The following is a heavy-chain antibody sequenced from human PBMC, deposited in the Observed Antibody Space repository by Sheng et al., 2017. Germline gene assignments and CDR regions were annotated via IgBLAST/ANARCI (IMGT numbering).Heavy chain of an antibody. D-gene: IGHD3-16*01. CDR2: INPNSGAT. CDR3: AKEGEAFDS. CDR1: AYFTDFY. V-gene: IGHV1-2*02. Sequence: QVQLVQSGAEVKKPGASVKVSCKASAYFTDFYLHWVRQAPGQGLEWMGWINPNSGATKYAQKFQGRVTMTRDTSISTAYIEVSRLTSGDTAVYYCAKEGEAFDSWGQGTLVTVSS. J-gene: IGHJ4*02.